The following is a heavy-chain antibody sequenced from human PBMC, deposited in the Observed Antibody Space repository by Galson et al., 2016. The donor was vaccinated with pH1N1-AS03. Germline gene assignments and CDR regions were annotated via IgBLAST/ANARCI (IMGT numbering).Heavy chain of an antibody. CDR1: GGSISPYY. J-gene: IGHJ3*02. Sequence: ETLSLTCTVSGGSISPYYWSWIRQPPGKGLEWIAYIHYTGATNYNPSLKSRVTISLDTSKNQFSLKLSSVTAADTAVYYCVRLRVYGVHRTFDIWGQGTMVTVSS. CDR2: IHYTGAT. V-gene: IGHV4-59*08. CDR3: VRLRVYGVHRTFDI. D-gene: IGHD4-17*01.